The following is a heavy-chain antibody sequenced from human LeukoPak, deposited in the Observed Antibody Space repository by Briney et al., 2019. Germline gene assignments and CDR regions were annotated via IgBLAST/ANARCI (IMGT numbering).Heavy chain of an antibody. D-gene: IGHD3-16*02. Sequence: GGSLRLSCAASGFTFSTFAMIWVRQPPGKGLEWVSGINWNGGSTNYADSVKGRFTISRDNAKNSLYLQMNSLRAEDTALYYCARDGGEELRLGELSLRTAQGYFDYWGQGTRVTVSS. CDR1: GFTFSTFA. V-gene: IGHV3-20*04. CDR3: ARDGGEELRLGELSLRTAQGYFDY. CDR2: INWNGGST. J-gene: IGHJ4*02.